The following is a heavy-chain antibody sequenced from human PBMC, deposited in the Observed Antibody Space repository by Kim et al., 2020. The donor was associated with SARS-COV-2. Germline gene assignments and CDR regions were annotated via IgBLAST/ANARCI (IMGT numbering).Heavy chain of an antibody. D-gene: IGHD3-22*01. V-gene: IGHV3-7*01. CDR2: IRQDGNDK. Sequence: GGSLRLSCGASGFTFSNYWMSRVRQAPGKGLEWVANIRQDGNDKQYVDSVKGRFTISRDNAKSSLYLQMNSLRDEDTAVYYCARFSRSESSGPGYWGQGTLVTVSS. J-gene: IGHJ4*02. CDR1: GFTFSNYW. CDR3: ARFSRSESSGPGY.